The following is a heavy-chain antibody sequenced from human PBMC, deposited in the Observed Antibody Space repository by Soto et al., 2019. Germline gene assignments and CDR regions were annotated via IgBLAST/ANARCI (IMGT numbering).Heavy chain of an antibody. Sequence: SQTLSLTCTVSGGSISNGDYYGSWVRQDPGKGLEWIGHVYHSGRTYYNPSLKSRVGITVDTSKNQFSLNLNSVTDADTALYYCARWVEVSLDSFGSWGQGIPVT. V-gene: IGHV4-31*02. CDR3: ARWVEVSLDSFGS. CDR2: VYHSGRT. J-gene: IGHJ4*02. CDR1: GGSISNGDYY. D-gene: IGHD2-15*01.